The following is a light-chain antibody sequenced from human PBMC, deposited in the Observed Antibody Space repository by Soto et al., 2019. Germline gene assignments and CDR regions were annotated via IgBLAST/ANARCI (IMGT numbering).Light chain of an antibody. CDR1: SSDFGGYNY. CDR2: DVS. J-gene: IGLJ1*01. V-gene: IGLV2-14*01. CDR3: SSYTSSSILYV. Sequence: QSALAQPASVSGSPGQSITISCTGNSSDFGGYNYVSWYQQHPGKAPKLMIYDVSNRPSGVSNRFSGSKSGNTASLTISGLQAEDEADYYCSSYTSSSILYVFGTGTKVTVL.